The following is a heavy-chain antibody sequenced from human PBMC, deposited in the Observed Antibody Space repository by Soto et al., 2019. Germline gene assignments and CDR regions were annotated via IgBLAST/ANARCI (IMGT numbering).Heavy chain of an antibody. D-gene: IGHD3-22*01. J-gene: IGHJ1*01. CDR1: GLDFSTFG. CDR2: IWADGSQR. V-gene: IGHV3-33*03. CDR3: VSSHDMPI. Sequence: QVRLVESGGDVVQPGWSLRLSCEVSGLDFSTFGMHWVRQAPGKGLEWVAVIWADGSQRYYVDSVKGRFTVSRDNPKSTLXXXXXXXXXEDXAKYFCVSSHDMPIWGQGTLVTVSS.